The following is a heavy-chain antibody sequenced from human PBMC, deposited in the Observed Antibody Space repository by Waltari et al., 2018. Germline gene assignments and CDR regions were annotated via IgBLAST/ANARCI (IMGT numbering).Heavy chain of an antibody. D-gene: IGHD4-17*01. V-gene: IGHV4-4*02. CDR3: ARGRYGAYSSNVFDY. Sequence: QVQLQESGPGLVKPSGTLSLTCAVSGGSISSDYWWTWVRQPPGPGLEWIGENYHSGSTSYNPSLKSRISLSVDKSKNQFSRKLSSLTAADTAVYYCARGRYGAYSSNVFDYWGQGTLVTVSS. CDR2: NYHSGST. J-gene: IGHJ4*02. CDR1: GGSISSDYW.